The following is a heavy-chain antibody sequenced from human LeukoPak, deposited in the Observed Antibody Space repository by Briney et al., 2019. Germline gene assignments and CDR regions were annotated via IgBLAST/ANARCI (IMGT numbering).Heavy chain of an antibody. D-gene: IGHD2-21*02. J-gene: IGHJ6*03. CDR3: ARAPYCGDDCYSANYYYYYMDV. V-gene: IGHV1-18*01. CDR1: GYMFNIYG. CDR2: ISGYNGNT. Sequence: ASVKVSCKASGYMFNIYGISWVRQAPGQGLEWMGWISGYNGNTNYAQKLQGRVTMTTDTSTSTAYMELRSLRSDDTAVYYCARAPYCGDDCYSANYYYYYMDVWGKGTTVTISS.